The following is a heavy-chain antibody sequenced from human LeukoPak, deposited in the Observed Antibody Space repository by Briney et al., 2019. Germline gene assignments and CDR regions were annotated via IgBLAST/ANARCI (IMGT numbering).Heavy chain of an antibody. V-gene: IGHV3-48*01. CDR2: SSSSSSTI. J-gene: IGHJ1*01. D-gene: IGHD6-13*01. Sequence: GRSLRLSCAASGFTFDDYAMHWVRQAPGKGLEWVSYSSSSSSTIFYADSVKGRFTISRDNAKNSLYLQMNSLRAEDTAVYYCARVLRKGIAAADPIQHWGQGTLVTVSS. CDR3: ARVLRKGIAAADPIQH. CDR1: GFTFDDYA.